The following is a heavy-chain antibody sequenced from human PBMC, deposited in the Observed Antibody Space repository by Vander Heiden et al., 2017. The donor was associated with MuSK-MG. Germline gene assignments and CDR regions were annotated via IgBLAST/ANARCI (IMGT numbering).Heavy chain of an antibody. Sequence: QVQLMESGGGVVQPGRSLRLSCAASGFTFVTYGIHWVRQAPGKGLEWVALISSDGSDKYYADSVKGRFTISRDNSKNTLYLQMNSLRLEDTAVYYCAKAATEWERLALLDYWGQGTLVTVSS. D-gene: IGHD1-26*01. CDR1: GFTFVTYG. V-gene: IGHV3-30*18. CDR2: ISSDGSDK. J-gene: IGHJ4*02. CDR3: AKAATEWERLALLDY.